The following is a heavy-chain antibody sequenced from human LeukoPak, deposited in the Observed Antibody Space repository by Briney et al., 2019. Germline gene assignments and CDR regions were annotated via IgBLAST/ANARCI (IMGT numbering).Heavy chain of an antibody. Sequence: PGGSLRLSCAASGFTFSSYVISWVRQAPGKGLEWVSGISGSGGSTHYADSVKGRFTISRDNSKNMLYLQMSSLRAEDTAVYYCAKNLALGTDWWFDPWGQGTLVTVSS. D-gene: IGHD2-21*01. J-gene: IGHJ5*02. V-gene: IGHV3-23*01. CDR3: AKNLALGTDWWFDP. CDR2: ISGSGGST. CDR1: GFTFSSYV.